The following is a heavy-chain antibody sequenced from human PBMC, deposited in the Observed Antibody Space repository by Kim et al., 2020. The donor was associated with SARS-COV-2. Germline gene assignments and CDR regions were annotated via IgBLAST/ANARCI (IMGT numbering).Heavy chain of an antibody. Sequence: SVKVSCKASGGTFSSYAISWVRQAPGQGLEWMGGIIPIFGTANYAQKFQGRVTITADESTSTAYMELSSLRSEDTAVYYCARTDITIFGVVNYNWFDPWGQGTLVTVSS. CDR2: IIPIFGTA. D-gene: IGHD3-3*01. CDR3: ARTDITIFGVVNYNWFDP. CDR1: GGTFSSYA. J-gene: IGHJ5*02. V-gene: IGHV1-69*13.